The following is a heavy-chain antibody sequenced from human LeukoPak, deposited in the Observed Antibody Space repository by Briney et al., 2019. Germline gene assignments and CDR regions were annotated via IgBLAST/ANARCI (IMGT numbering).Heavy chain of an antibody. CDR3: SRRAYSYDFHY. CDR2: ISGSGGYT. J-gene: IGHJ4*02. D-gene: IGHD5-18*01. Sequence: GGSLRLSCAASGFTFTNYAMTWVRQAPGKGLEWVSAISGSGGYTYYADSVKGRFTISRDNFKNTLYLQMNSLRAEDTAVYYCSRRAYSYDFHYWGQGTLVTVSS. CDR1: GFTFTNYA. V-gene: IGHV3-23*01.